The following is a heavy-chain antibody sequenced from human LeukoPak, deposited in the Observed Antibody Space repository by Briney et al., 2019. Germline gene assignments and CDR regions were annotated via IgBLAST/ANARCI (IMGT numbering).Heavy chain of an antibody. Sequence: ASVKVSCKASGGTFSSYAISWVRQAPGQGLEWMGRIIPILGIANYAQKFQGRVTMTRNTSISTAYMELSSLRSEDTAVYYCARALPLIDFYESSASISPRPAYDYWGQGTLVTVSS. CDR1: GGTFSSYA. CDR3: ARALPLIDFYESSASISPRPAYDY. J-gene: IGHJ4*02. D-gene: IGHD3-22*01. V-gene: IGHV1-69*04. CDR2: IIPILGIA.